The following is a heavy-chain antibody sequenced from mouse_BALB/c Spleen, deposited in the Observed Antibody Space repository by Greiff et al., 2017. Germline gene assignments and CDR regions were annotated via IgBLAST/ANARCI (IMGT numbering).Heavy chain of an antibody. V-gene: IGHV1S22*01. CDR2: IYPGSGST. Sequence: LQQPGSELVRPGASVKLSCKASGYTFTSYWMHWVKQRHGQGLEWIGNIYPGSGSTNYDEKFKDKATLTADKSSSTAYMQLSSLTSEDSAVYYCAKLGRGNAMDYWGQGTSVTVSS. CDR3: AKLGRGNAMDY. J-gene: IGHJ4*01. D-gene: IGHD4-1*01. CDR1: GYTFTSYW.